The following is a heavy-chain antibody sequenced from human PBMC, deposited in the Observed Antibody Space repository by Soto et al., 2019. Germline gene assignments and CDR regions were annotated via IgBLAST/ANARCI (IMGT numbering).Heavy chain of an antibody. J-gene: IGHJ4*02. Sequence: QVQLVQSGAEVKRPGASVKVSCKASGYMFTGFYLHWVRQAPGQGLEWMGWINPNNGVTTYAKNFQGRVTMTRESSISTAYMELSSLRSDDTAVYFCAAAAIPVAGRHPDFWGQGTVVTVS. CDR3: AAAAIPVAGRHPDF. V-gene: IGHV1-2*02. CDR2: INPNNGVT. CDR1: GYMFTGFY. D-gene: IGHD6-19*01.